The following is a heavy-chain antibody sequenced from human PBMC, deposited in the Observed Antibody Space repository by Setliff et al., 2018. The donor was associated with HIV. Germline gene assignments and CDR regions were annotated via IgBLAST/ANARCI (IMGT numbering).Heavy chain of an antibody. CDR3: AREGRGDYDFWSGSRGAFDI. V-gene: IGHV7-4-1*02. Sequence: ASVKVSCKASGYTFTTYAMNWVRQAPGQGLEWMGWINSNTGNPMYAQGFTGRFVFSLDTSVSTAYLQISSLKAEDTAVYYCAREGRGDYDFWSGSRGAFDIWGQGTMGHRLL. CDR1: GYTFTTYA. J-gene: IGHJ3*02. CDR2: INSNTGNP. D-gene: IGHD3-3*01.